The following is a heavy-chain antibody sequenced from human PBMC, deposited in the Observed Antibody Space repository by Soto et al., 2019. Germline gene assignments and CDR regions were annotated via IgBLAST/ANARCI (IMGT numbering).Heavy chain of an antibody. CDR2: SSWNSGSR. V-gene: IGHV3-9*01. CDR3: AREIVGAGTGFDY. Sequence: DVQLVESGGVLVQPGRSLRLSCAASGFTFDDYAMHWVRQAPGKGLEWVSGSSWNSGSRGYADSVKGRFTISRDNAKNSLYLQMNSLRDEDTALYYCAREIVGAGTGFDYWGQGTPVTVSS. J-gene: IGHJ4*02. CDR1: GFTFDDYA. D-gene: IGHD6-19*01.